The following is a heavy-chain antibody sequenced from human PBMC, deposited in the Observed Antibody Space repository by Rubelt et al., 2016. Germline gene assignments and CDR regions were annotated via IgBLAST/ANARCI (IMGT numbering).Heavy chain of an antibody. CDR1: GFTFSSYA. Sequence: EVQLLESGGGLVQPGGSLRLSCAASGFTFSSYAMSWVRQAPGKGLAWVSAIRGSGGSTYYADSVKGRFTISRDNSKNTLYLQMNSLRAEDTAVYYCAKGTGPRRGGTDYWGQGTLVTVSS. D-gene: IGHD3/OR15-3a*01. J-gene: IGHJ4*02. V-gene: IGHV3-23*01. CDR2: IRGSGGST. CDR3: AKGTGPRRGGTDY.